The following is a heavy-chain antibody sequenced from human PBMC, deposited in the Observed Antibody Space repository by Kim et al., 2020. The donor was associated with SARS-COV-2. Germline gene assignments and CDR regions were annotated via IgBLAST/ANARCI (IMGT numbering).Heavy chain of an antibody. V-gene: IGHV1-69*01. CDR3: ARDGTTGTTLGWFDP. D-gene: IGHD1-1*01. J-gene: IGHJ5*02. Sequence: KFQGRVTITAEESTSTAYMELSSLRSEDTAVYYCARDGTTGTTLGWFDPWGQGTLVTVSS.